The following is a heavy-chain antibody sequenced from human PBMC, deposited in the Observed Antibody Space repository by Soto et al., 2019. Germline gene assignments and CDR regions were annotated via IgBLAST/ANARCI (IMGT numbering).Heavy chain of an antibody. V-gene: IGHV3-66*01. CDR3: ARDNYGNAFDI. J-gene: IGHJ3*02. Sequence: EVQLVESGGGLVQPGGSLRLSCAASGFTVSSNYMSWVRQAPGKGLEWVSVIYSGGSTYYADSVKGRFTISRDNSKNTLYLQMNSLRAEDTGVYYCARDNYGNAFDIWGQGTMVTVSS. CDR2: IYSGGST. D-gene: IGHD4-17*01. CDR1: GFTVSSNY.